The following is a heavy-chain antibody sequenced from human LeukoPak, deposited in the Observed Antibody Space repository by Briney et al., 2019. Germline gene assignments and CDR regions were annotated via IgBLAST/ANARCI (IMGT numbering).Heavy chain of an antibody. CDR3: ARPGYYDILANDGYYYGMDV. D-gene: IGHD3-9*01. V-gene: IGHV4-39*07. Sequence: ASETLSLTCTVSGGSISSSSYYWGWIRQPPGKGLEWIGSIYYSGSTYYNPSLKSRVTISVDTSKNQFSLKLSSVTAADTAVYYCARPGYYDILANDGYYYGMDVWGQGTTVTVSS. CDR2: IYYSGST. CDR1: GGSISSSSYY. J-gene: IGHJ6*02.